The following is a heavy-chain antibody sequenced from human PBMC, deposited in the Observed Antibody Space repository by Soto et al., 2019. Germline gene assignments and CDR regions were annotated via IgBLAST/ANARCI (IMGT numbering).Heavy chain of an antibody. CDR1: GFTVSSNY. CDR2: IYSGGST. D-gene: IGHD4-17*01. Sequence: EVQLVESGGGLVQPGGSLRLSCAASGFTVSSNYMSWVRQAPGKGLEWVSVIYSGGSTYYADSVKGRFTISRDNSKNTLYLQMNSLRVEDTAVYYCASMATVTGYYYYYGMDVWGQGTTVTVSS. V-gene: IGHV3-66*01. CDR3: ASMATVTGYYYYYGMDV. J-gene: IGHJ6*02.